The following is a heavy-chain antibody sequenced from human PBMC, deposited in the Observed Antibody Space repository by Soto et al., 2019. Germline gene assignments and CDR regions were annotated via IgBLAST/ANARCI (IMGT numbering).Heavy chain of an antibody. J-gene: IGHJ4*02. V-gene: IGHV1-46*01. D-gene: IGHD1-26*01. CDR1: GYTFTKYY. CDR2: INPSGGYT. Sequence: ASVKVSCKASGYTFTKYYMHWVRQAPGQGLQWMGTINPSGGYTNYARKFQGRVTMTRDTSTSTVYMELSSLRSEDTAVYYCATDRIVGATNFDYRGQGTLVTVSS. CDR3: ATDRIVGATNFDY.